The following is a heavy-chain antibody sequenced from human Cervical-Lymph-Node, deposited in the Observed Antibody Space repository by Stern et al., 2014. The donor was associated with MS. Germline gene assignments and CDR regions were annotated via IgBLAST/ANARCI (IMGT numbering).Heavy chain of an antibody. CDR3: ARIFGGNFDN. CDR1: GGSISSGDYS. V-gene: IGHV4-30-2*01. J-gene: IGHJ4*02. CDR2: IVHSGST. Sequence: VQLVESGSGLVKPSQTLSLTCAVSGGSISSGDYSWSWIRQPPGKSLEWIGYIVHSGSTYYNPSLKSRVSISVDRSKNHFSLKLSSVTAADTAMYYCARIFGGNFDNWGQGTLVTVSS. D-gene: IGHD4-23*01.